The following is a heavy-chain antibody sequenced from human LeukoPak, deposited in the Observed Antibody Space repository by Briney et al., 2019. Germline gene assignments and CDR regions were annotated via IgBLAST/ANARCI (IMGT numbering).Heavy chain of an antibody. CDR2: ISSSGSTI. D-gene: IGHD3-22*01. CDR1: GFTFSSYE. Sequence: GGSLRLSCAASGFTFSSYEMNWVRQAPGKGLEWVSYISSSGSTIYYADSVKGRFTISRDNAKNSLYLQMNSLRAEDTAVYYCARVNDLVPYYYDSSGYRGFFFDYWGQGTLVTVSS. V-gene: IGHV3-48*03. CDR3: ARVNDLVPYYYDSSGYRGFFFDY. J-gene: IGHJ4*02.